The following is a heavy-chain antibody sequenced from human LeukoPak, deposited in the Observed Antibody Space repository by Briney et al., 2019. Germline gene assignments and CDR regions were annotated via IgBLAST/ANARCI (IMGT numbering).Heavy chain of an antibody. V-gene: IGHV3-43*01. CDR2: IYWDGGGA. Sequence: GGSLRLSCAASGFTFDDYTLHWVRQAAGKVLEWVSLIYWDGGGAYYADSVRGRFTISRDNSNNSLYLQMNSLRTEDTALYYCAKGRYYDILTGYLHGYFQHWGQGTLVTVSS. J-gene: IGHJ1*01. D-gene: IGHD3-9*01. CDR1: GFTFDDYT. CDR3: AKGRYYDILTGYLHGYFQH.